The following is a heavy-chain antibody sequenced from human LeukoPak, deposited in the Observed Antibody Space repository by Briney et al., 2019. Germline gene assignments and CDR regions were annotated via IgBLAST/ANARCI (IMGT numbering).Heavy chain of an antibody. J-gene: IGHJ4*02. CDR1: GFTVSSNY. CDR2: IYSGGST. CDR3: ARDHKAYYYDSSGYYSDY. Sequence: GGSLRLSCAASGFTVSSNYMSWVRQAPGKGLEWVSVIYSGGSTYYADSVKGRFTISRDNSKNTLYLQMNSLRAEDTAVYYCARDHKAYYYDSSGYYSDYWGQGTLVTVSS. D-gene: IGHD3-22*01. V-gene: IGHV3-53*01.